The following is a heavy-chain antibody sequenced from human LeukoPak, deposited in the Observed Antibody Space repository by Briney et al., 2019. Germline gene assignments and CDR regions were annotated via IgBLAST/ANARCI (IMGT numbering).Heavy chain of an antibody. CDR2: ISWNSGSI. D-gene: IGHD5-12*01. CDR3: AKDRGYSGYEAFDY. CDR1: GFTFDDYA. J-gene: IGHJ4*02. Sequence: GRSLRLSCAASGFTFDDYAMHWDRQAPGKGLEWVSGISWNSGSIGYADSVKGRFTISRDNAKNSLYLQMNSLRAEDTALYYCAKDRGYSGYEAFDYWGQGTLVTVSS. V-gene: IGHV3-9*01.